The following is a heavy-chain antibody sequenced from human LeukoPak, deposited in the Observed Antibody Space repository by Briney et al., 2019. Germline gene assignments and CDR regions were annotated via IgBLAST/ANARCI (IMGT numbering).Heavy chain of an antibody. D-gene: IGHD2-15*01. CDR3: ARGPVGLSALDS. CDR2: IDSDGSGT. J-gene: IGHJ4*02. Sequence: GGSLRLSCAASGFTFSNYWMHWVRQVPGKGLVWVSRIDSDGSGTVYAASVKGRFTISGDNAKNMLYLQMNSLRAEDTAVYYCARGPVGLSALDSWGQGTLVTVSS. CDR1: GFTFSNYW. V-gene: IGHV3-74*01.